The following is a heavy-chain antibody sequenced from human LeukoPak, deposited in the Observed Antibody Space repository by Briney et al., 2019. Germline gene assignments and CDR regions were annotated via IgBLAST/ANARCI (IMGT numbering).Heavy chain of an antibody. CDR1: GGSISSSSYY. D-gene: IGHD3-10*01. J-gene: IGHJ4*02. V-gene: IGHV4-39*01. Sequence: SETLSLTCTVSGGSISSSSYYWGWICQPPGKGLEWIGSIYYSGSTYYNPSLKSRVTISVDTSKNQFSLKLSSVTAADTAVYYCARITMVRGVIITRIDYWGQGTLVTVSS. CDR2: IYYSGST. CDR3: ARITMVRGVIITRIDY.